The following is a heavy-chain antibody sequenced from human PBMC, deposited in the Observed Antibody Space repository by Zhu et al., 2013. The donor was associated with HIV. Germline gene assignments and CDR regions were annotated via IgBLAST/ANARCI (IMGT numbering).Heavy chain of an antibody. CDR3: ATIGICSSTSCSSYYYYGMDV. V-gene: IGHV1-18*01. J-gene: IGHJ6*02. Sequence: QVQLVQSGAEVKKPGASVKVSCKASGYTFTSYGISWVRQAPGQGLEWMGWISAYNGNTNYAQKLQGRVTMTTDTSTSTAYMELRSLRSDDTAVYYCATIGICSSTSCSSYYYYGMDVWGQGTTVTVSS. CDR2: ISAYNGNT. D-gene: IGHD2-2*01. CDR1: GYTFTSYG.